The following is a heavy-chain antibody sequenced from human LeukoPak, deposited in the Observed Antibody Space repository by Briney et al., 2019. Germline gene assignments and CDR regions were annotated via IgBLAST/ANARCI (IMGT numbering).Heavy chain of an antibody. J-gene: IGHJ4*02. V-gene: IGHV1-69*05. CDR2: IIPIFGTA. Sequence: SVKVSCKASGGTFSSYAISWVRQAPGQGLEWVGRIIPIFGTANYAQEFQGRVTITTDESTSTAYMELSSLRSEDTAVYYCARATYYDFWSGYYTGLDYWGQGTLVTVSS. D-gene: IGHD3-3*01. CDR3: ARATYYDFWSGYYTGLDY. CDR1: GGTFSSYA.